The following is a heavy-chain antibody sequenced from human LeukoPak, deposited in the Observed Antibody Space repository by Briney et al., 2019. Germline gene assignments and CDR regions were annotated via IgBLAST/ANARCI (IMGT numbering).Heavy chain of an antibody. CDR3: ATSPLLTYSSGYCDF. J-gene: IGHJ4*02. D-gene: IGHD3-22*01. CDR2: IHNSGTT. Sequence: SETLSLTCSVSGGSVSNRRYYWGWIREPPGKGLEWIGLIHNSGTTYYNPSLKSRVTISVDPPKDQFSLELTSLTAADAAVYYCATSPLLTYSSGYCDFWGQGTLVTVSS. V-gene: IGHV4-39*07. CDR1: GGSVSNRRYY.